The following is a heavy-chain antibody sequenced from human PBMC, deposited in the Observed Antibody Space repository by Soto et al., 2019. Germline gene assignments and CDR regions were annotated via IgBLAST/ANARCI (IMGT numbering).Heavy chain of an antibody. CDR1: GFTFSSYG. D-gene: IGHD3-10*01. Sequence: QVQLVESGGGVVQPGRSLRLSCAASGFTFSSYGMHWVRQAPGKGLEWVAVIWYDGSNKYYADSVKGRFTISRDNSKNTLYLQMNSLRAEDTAVYYCARPLWFGEPLDYWGQGTLVTVSS. CDR2: IWYDGSNK. V-gene: IGHV3-33*01. CDR3: ARPLWFGEPLDY. J-gene: IGHJ4*02.